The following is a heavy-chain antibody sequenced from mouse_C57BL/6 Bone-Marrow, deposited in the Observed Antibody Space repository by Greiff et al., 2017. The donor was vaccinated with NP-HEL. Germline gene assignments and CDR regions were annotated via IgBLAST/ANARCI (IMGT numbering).Heavy chain of an antibody. CDR3: ARRYYAMVY. Sequence: QVHVKQPGAELVKPGASVKMSCKASGYTFTSYWITWVKQRPGQGLEWIGDIYPGSGSTNYNEKFKSKATLTVDTSSSTAYMQLSSLTSEGSAVYYCARRYYAMVYWGQGTSVTVSS. J-gene: IGHJ4*01. CDR1: GYTFTSYW. CDR2: IYPGSGST. V-gene: IGHV1-55*01.